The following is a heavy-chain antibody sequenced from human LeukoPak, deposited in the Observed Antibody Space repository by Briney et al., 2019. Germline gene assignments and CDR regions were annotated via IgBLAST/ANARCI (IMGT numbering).Heavy chain of an antibody. J-gene: IGHJ4*02. D-gene: IGHD3-10*01. CDR1: GFTFSSYS. CDR3: ARDDAPALLWFGETGVDY. Sequence: GGSLRLSCAASGFTFSSYSMNWVRQAPGKGLEWVSSISSSSGYIYYADSVKGRFTISRDNAKNSLYLQMNSLRAEDTAVYYCARDDAPALLWFGETGVDYWGQGTLVTVSS. CDR2: ISSSSGYI. V-gene: IGHV3-21*01.